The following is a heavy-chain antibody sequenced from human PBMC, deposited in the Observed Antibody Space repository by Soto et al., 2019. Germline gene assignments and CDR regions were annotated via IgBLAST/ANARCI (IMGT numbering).Heavy chain of an antibody. D-gene: IGHD6-19*01. V-gene: IGHV4-59*01. CDR2: IYYSGST. CDR1: GGSISSYY. J-gene: IGHJ4*02. CDR3: ARALFGYSSGWYYFDY. Sequence: SETLSLTCTVSGGSISSYYWSWIRQPPGKGLEWIGYIYYSGSTNYNPSLKSRVTISVDTSKNQFSLKLSSVTAADTAVYYCARALFGYSSGWYYFDYWGQGTLVTVSS.